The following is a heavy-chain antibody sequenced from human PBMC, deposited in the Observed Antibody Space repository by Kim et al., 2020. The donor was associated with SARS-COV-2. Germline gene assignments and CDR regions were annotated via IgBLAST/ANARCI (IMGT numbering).Heavy chain of an antibody. J-gene: IGHJ4*02. CDR1: GYTFTSYG. CDR3: AREYYDSSGYNYFVY. CDR2: LSAYNGNT. D-gene: IGHD3-22*01. V-gene: IGHV1-18*01. Sequence: ASVKVSCKASGYTFTSYGISWVRQAPGQGLEWMGCLSAYNGNTNYAQKLQGRVTMTTCTSTSTAYMELRSLRSDDTAVYYCAREYYDSSGYNYFVYWGEGTLVTVPS.